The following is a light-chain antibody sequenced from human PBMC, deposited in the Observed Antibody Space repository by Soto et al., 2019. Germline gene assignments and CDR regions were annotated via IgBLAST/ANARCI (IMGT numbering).Light chain of an antibody. CDR2: GAS. CDR3: QQYHKWPPIT. Sequence: EIVLTQSPGTLSVSLGESATLSRGASQSVDGYLAWYQQKPGQAPRLLIYGASTRATGVTARFRGGGSGTEFTLTISSLQSEDSAVYYCQQYHKWPPITFGQGTRLEIK. CDR1: QSVDGY. V-gene: IGKV3-15*01. J-gene: IGKJ5*01.